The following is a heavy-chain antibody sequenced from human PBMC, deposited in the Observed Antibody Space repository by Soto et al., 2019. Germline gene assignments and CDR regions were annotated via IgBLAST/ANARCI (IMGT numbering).Heavy chain of an antibody. D-gene: IGHD3-3*01. Sequence: SETLSLTCTVSGGSISSYYWSWIRQPPGKGLEWMGDIYYSGSTNYNPSLKSRVTISVDTSKNQFSLKLSSVNAADTAVYYCAREIRFLEWFNDYYYGMDVWGQGSTVTVSS. CDR2: IYYSGST. CDR3: AREIRFLEWFNDYYYGMDV. V-gene: IGHV4-59*01. J-gene: IGHJ6*02. CDR1: GGSISSYY.